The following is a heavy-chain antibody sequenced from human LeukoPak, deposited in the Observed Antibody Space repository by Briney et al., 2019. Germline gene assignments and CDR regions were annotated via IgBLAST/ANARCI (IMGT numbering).Heavy chain of an antibody. V-gene: IGHV3-30*01. D-gene: IGHD2-2*01. Sequence: PGRSLRLSCAASGFTFSSYAMHWVRQAPGKGLEWVAVISYDGSNKYYADSVKGRFTISRDNSKNTLYLQMNSLRAEDTAVYYCARGRMKSGYCSSTSCPYYYYYYMDVWGKGTTVTVSS. CDR2: ISYDGSNK. CDR1: GFTFSSYA. CDR3: ARGRMKSGYCSSTSCPYYYYYYMDV. J-gene: IGHJ6*03.